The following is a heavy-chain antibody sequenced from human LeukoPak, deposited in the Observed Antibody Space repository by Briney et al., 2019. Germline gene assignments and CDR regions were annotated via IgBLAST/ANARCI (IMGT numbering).Heavy chain of an antibody. CDR3: AKGSYDSSGYLYYFDF. CDR1: GFTFSSYA. CDR2: ISGSGGST. D-gene: IGHD3-22*01. Sequence: GGSLRLSCAASGFTFSSYAMSWVRQAPGKGLEWVSAISGSGGSTYYADSVKGRFTISRDNSKNTLYLQMNSLRAEDTAVYYCAKGSYDSSGYLYYFDFWGQGTLVTVSS. V-gene: IGHV3-23*01. J-gene: IGHJ4*02.